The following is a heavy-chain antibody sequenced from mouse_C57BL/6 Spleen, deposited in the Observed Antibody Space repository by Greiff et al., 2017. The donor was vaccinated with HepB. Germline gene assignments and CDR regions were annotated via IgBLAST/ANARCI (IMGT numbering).Heavy chain of an antibody. D-gene: IGHD2-3*01. CDR1: GFTFSSYA. CDR2: ISDGGSYT. CDR3: AREARDGYS. J-gene: IGHJ2*01. V-gene: IGHV5-4*01. Sequence: EVKLEESGGGLVKPGGSLKLSCAASGFTFSSYAMSWVRQTPEKRLEWVATISDGGSYTYYPDNVKGRFTISRDNAKNNLYLQMSHLKSEDTAMYYCAREARDGYSWGQGTTLTVSS.